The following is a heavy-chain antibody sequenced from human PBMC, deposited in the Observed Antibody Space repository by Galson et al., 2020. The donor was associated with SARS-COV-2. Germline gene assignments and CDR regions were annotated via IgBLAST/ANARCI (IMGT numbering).Heavy chain of an antibody. D-gene: IGHD1-1*01. CDR3: ATAPDGYNYYFDY. Sequence: SQTLSLTCTVSGYSISSGYYWGWIRQPPGKGLEWIGSIYHSGSTYYNPSLKSRVTISVDTSKNQFSLKLSSVTAADTAVYYCATAPDGYNYYFDYWGQGTLVTVSS. V-gene: IGHV4-38-2*02. J-gene: IGHJ4*02. CDR1: GYSISSGYY. CDR2: IYHSGST.